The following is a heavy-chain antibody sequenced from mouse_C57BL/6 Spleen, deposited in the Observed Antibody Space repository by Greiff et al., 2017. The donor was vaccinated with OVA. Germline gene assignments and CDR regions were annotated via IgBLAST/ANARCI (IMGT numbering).Heavy chain of an antibody. D-gene: IGHD1-1*01. CDR2: IDPSDSYT. J-gene: IGHJ3*01. Sequence: VQLQQPGAELVRPGTSVKLSCKASGYTFTSYWMHWVKQRPGQGLEWIGVIDPSDSYTNYNQKFKGKATLTVDTSSSTAYMQLSSLTSEDSAVYYCASGGYGSSLAWFAYWGQGTLVTVSA. CDR1: GYTFTSYW. CDR3: ASGGYGSSLAWFAY. V-gene: IGHV1-59*01.